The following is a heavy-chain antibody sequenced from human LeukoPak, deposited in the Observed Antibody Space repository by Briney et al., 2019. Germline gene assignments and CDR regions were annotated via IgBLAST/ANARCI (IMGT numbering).Heavy chain of an antibody. CDR2: ISSTSSYI. D-gene: IGHD6-13*01. J-gene: IGHJ4*02. Sequence: GGSLRLSCAASGFTFSSFSMNWVRQAPGKGLEWVSSISSTSSYIYYADSVKGRFTISRDNAKNSLYLQMNSLRAEDTAVYYCATGIAAAGSLDWGQGTLVTVSS. V-gene: IGHV3-21*01. CDR1: GFTFSSFS. CDR3: ATGIAAAGSLD.